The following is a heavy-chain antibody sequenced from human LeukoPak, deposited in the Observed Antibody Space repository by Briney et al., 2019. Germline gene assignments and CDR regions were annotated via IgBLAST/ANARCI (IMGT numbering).Heavy chain of an antibody. V-gene: IGHV3-30*02. D-gene: IGHD2-21*02. CDR1: GFTFSSYG. CDR2: IRYDGSNK. CDR3: ASDYYQPLLFSPFDY. Sequence: GGSLRLSCAASGFTFSSYGMHWVRQAPGKGLEWVAFIRYDGSNKYYADSVKGRFTISRDNSKNTLYPQMNSLRAEDTAVYYCASDYYQPLLFSPFDYWGQGTLVTVSS. J-gene: IGHJ4*02.